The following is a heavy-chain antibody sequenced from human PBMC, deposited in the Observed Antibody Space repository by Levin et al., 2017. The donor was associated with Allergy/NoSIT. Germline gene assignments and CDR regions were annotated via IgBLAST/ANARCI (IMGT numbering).Heavy chain of an antibody. Sequence: ASVKVSCKASGYTFTGYYMHWVRQAPGQGLEWMGWINPNSGGTNYAQKFQGRVTMTRDTSISTAYMELSRLRSDDTAVYYCEIMGGSGSYYMSDYWGQGTLVTVSS. CDR3: EIMGGSGSYYMSDY. V-gene: IGHV1-2*02. CDR2: INPNSGGT. J-gene: IGHJ4*02. CDR1: GYTFTGYY. D-gene: IGHD3-10*01.